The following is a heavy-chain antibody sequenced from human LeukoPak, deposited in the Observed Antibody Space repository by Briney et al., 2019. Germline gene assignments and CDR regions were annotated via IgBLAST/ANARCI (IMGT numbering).Heavy chain of an antibody. CDR2: IKQDGSVN. CDR1: GFTFSNYW. CDR3: ARASNPWLQLT. J-gene: IGHJ5*02. Sequence: GGSLRLSCAASGFTFSNYWMIWVRQAPGKGLEWVGNIKQDGSVNRYADSVRGRFTISRDNAQTSLYLQMNSLRAEDTAVYYCARASNPWLQLTWGQGTLVTVSS. D-gene: IGHD5-24*01. V-gene: IGHV3-7*05.